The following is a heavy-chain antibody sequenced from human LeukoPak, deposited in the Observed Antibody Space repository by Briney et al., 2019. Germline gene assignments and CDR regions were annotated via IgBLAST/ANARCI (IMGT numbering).Heavy chain of an antibody. J-gene: IGHJ4*02. V-gene: IGHV1-18*01. Sequence: ASVKVSCKASGYTFTSYGINWVRQAPGQGLEWMGWISAYNGHTNYAQKLQGRVTMTTDTSTSTAYMEPRSLRSDDTAVYFCARDSSGFPRDASDYWGQGTLVTVSS. CDR3: ARDSSGFPRDASDY. CDR2: ISAYNGHT. D-gene: IGHD3-22*01. CDR1: GYTFTSYG.